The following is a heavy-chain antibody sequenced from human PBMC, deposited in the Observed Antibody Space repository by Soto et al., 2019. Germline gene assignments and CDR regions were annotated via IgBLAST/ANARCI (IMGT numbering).Heavy chain of an antibody. D-gene: IGHD2-2*01. V-gene: IGHV5-51*01. CDR1: GYSFTSYW. CDR3: ARDAGGWYQLLSPWFDP. Sequence: PRESLKISCKGSGYSFTSYWIGWVRQMPGKGLEWMGIIYPGDSDTRYSPSFQGQVTISADKSISTAYLQWSSLKASDTAVYYCARDAGGWYQLLSPWFDPWGQGTLVTVSS. CDR2: IYPGDSDT. J-gene: IGHJ5*02.